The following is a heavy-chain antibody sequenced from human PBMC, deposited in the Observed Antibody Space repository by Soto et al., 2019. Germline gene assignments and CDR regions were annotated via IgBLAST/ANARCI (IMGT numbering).Heavy chain of an antibody. D-gene: IGHD6-19*01. CDR3: AKDRGYVAVAASGRDAFDI. Sequence: PGGSLRLSCAASGFTFSSYAMSWVRQAPGKGLEWVSAISGSGGSTYYADSVKGRFTISRDNSKNTLYLQMNSLRAEDTAVYYCAKDRGYVAVAASGRDAFDIWGQGTRVTVSS. CDR1: GFTFSSYA. CDR2: ISGSGGST. V-gene: IGHV3-23*01. J-gene: IGHJ3*02.